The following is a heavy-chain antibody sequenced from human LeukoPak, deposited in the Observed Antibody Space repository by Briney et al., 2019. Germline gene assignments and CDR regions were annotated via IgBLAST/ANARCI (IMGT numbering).Heavy chain of an antibody. V-gene: IGHV4-59*01. CDR2: IYYSGST. J-gene: IGHJ4*02. CDR1: GGSTSSYY. CDR3: ARASSSWYYFDY. D-gene: IGHD6-13*01. Sequence: SETLSLTCTVSGGSTSSYYWSWIRQPPGKGLEWIGYIYYSGSTNYNPSLKSRVTISVDTSKNQFSLKLSSVTAADTAVYYCARASSSWYYFDYWGQGTLVTVSS.